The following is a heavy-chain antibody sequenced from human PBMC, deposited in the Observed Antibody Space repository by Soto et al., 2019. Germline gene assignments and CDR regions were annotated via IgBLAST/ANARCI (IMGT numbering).Heavy chain of an antibody. D-gene: IGHD2-21*02. CDR2: ISPFFGTT. J-gene: IGHJ4*02. CDR1: GGGTLSNDA. Sequence: QVHLVQSGADGRKSGSSVRVSCTASGGGTLSNDAISWVRQAPGQGREWLGRISPFFGTTDYTQSFQGRLTMTADASTGTVYMDLRSLNSEDTAVYYCAREVVTETTCGSVDSWGQGTLVTVSS. V-gene: IGHV1-69*01. CDR3: AREVVTETTCGSVDS.